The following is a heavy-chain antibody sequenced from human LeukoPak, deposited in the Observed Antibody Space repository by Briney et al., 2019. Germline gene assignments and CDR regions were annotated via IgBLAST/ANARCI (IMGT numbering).Heavy chain of an antibody. Sequence: SETLSLTCTVSGDSISSSSYYWGWIRQPPGKGLEWIGSIYYSGSTYYNPSLKSRVTISVDTSKNQFSLKLSSVTAADTAVYYCARHGEQQLLSNWFDPWGQGTLVTVSS. CDR3: ARHGEQQLLSNWFDP. V-gene: IGHV4-39*01. CDR2: IYYSGST. J-gene: IGHJ5*02. CDR1: GDSISSSSYY. D-gene: IGHD6-13*01.